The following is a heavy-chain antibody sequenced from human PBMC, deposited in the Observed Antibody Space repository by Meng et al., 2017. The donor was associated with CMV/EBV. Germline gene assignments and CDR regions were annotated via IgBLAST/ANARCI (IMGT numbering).Heavy chain of an antibody. CDR2: ISSSSSYI. CDR1: GFTFSSYA. Sequence: GESLKISCAASGFTFSSYAMSWVRQAPGKGLEWVSSISSSSSYIYYADSVKGRFTISRDNAKNSLYLQMNSLRAEDTAVYYCARDRDYYDSSGPYWGQGTLVTVSS. D-gene: IGHD3-22*01. J-gene: IGHJ4*02. V-gene: IGHV3-21*01. CDR3: ARDRDYYDSSGPY.